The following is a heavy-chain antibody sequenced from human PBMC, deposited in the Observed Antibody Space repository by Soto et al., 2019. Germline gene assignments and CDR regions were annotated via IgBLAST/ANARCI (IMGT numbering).Heavy chain of an antibody. J-gene: IGHJ4*02. Sequence: SVKVSCKASGYTFTGYYMHWVRQAPGQGLEWMGWIIPIFGTANYAQKFQGRVTITADESTSTAYMELSSLRSEDTAVYYCARSAGDLEMATIGPLVYWGQGTLVTVSS. V-gene: IGHV1-69*13. CDR2: IIPIFGTA. CDR1: GYTFTGYY. CDR3: ARSAGDLEMATIGPLVY. D-gene: IGHD3-16*01.